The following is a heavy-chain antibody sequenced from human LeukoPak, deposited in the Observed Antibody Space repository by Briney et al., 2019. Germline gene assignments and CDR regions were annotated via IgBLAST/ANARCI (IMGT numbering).Heavy chain of an antibody. CDR2: IRYDGSNK. CDR3: AKLPRSYAPANYFYYYLDV. CDR1: GFTFSTYG. Sequence: GGSLRLSCAASGFTFSTYGMHWVRQAPGKGLEWVAFIRYDGSNKSYADSVKGRFTISRDNSKNTLYLQMNSLRAEDTAVYYCAKLPRSYAPANYFYYYLDVWAKGPRSPSP. J-gene: IGHJ6*03. D-gene: IGHD2-15*01. V-gene: IGHV3-30*02.